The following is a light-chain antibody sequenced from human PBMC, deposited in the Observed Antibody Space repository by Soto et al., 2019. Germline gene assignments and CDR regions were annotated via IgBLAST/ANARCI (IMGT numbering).Light chain of an antibody. CDR3: QSYDSSLSGSV. V-gene: IGLV1-40*01. CDR1: SSNIGAGYD. Sequence: QPVLTQPPSVSGAPGQRVTISCTGSSSNIGAGYDVHWYQQLPGTAPKLLIYGNSTRPSGVPDRFSGSKSGTSASLAIPGLQAEDEADYYCQSYDSSLSGSVFGGGTKVTVL. CDR2: GNS. J-gene: IGLJ3*02.